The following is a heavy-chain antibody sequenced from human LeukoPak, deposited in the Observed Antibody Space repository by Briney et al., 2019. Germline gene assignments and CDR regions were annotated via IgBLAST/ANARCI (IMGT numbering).Heavy chain of an antibody. Sequence: SETLSLTCIVSGDSLRDYYWTWIRQPPGKGLEWIGYIFYSGRNNYNPSLKGRVTISLDTSKNQFSLKLRSVTAADTAVYYCARGQYCSTTTCYSARRYFDFWGQGTLVTVSS. CDR2: IFYSGRN. D-gene: IGHD2-2*01. CDR1: GDSLRDYY. V-gene: IGHV4-59*01. CDR3: ARGQYCSTTTCYSARRYFDF. J-gene: IGHJ4*02.